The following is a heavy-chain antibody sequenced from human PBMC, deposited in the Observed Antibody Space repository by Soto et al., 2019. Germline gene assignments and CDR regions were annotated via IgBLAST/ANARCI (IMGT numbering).Heavy chain of an antibody. V-gene: IGHV3-30*04. CDR1: GFTFGSFA. CDR2: ISYDGRNK. Sequence: PGGSLRLSCAASGFTFGSFAMHWVRQAPGKGLEWVALISYDGRNKNYAESVKGRFTISRDNSKNTLYLQMNSLRVEDTAVYLCARDADSSGYHVFDYWGQGTLVTVSS. J-gene: IGHJ4*02. CDR3: ARDADSSGYHVFDY. D-gene: IGHD3-22*01.